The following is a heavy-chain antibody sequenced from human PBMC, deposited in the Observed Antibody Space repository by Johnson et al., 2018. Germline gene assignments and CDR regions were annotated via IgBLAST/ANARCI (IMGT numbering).Heavy chain of an antibody. J-gene: IGHJ6*02. V-gene: IGHV3-72*01. D-gene: IGHD2-2*01. CDR1: GFIFSDHY. Sequence: VQLVQSGGGLVQPGGSLRLSCAASGFIFSDHYMDWVRQAPGKGLEWVSRIRNKANSYTTEYAASVKGRFTISRDDSKKSLYLQMNSLRAEDTAVYYCAKDVTSRYFFDGMDVWGQGTTVTVSS. CDR3: AKDVTSRYFFDGMDV. CDR2: IRNKANSYTT.